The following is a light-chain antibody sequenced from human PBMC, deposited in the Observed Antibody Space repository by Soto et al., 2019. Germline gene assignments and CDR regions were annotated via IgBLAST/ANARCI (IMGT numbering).Light chain of an antibody. CDR1: QSVLYSSNNKNY. J-gene: IGKJ1*01. CDR2: WAS. V-gene: IGKV4-1*01. Sequence: DIVMTQSPDSLAVSLGERATINCKSSQSVLYSSNNKNYLAWYQQRPGQPPELLIYWASTRESGVPDRFSGSGSGTDFTLTISSLQAEDVAVYYGQQYSGTPPTFGQGTKVEIK. CDR3: QQYSGTPPT.